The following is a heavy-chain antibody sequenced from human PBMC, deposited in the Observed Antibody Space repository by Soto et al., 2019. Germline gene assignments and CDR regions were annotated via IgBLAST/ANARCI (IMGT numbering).Heavy chain of an antibody. J-gene: IGHJ4*02. CDR2: ISGSGGST. D-gene: IGHD3-9*01. V-gene: IGHV3-23*01. Sequence: EVQLLESGGGLVQPGGSLRLSCAASGFTFSSYAMSWVRQAPGKGLEWVSAISGSGGSTYYADSVKGRFTISRDNSKNTLYLQMNSLRAEDTAVYYCAPGGARTYYDILTGYYPFDYWGQGTLVTVSS. CDR1: GFTFSSYA. CDR3: APGGARTYYDILTGYYPFDY.